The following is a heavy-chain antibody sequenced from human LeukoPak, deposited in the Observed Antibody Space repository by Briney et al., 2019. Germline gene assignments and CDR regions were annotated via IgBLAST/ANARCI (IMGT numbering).Heavy chain of an antibody. J-gene: IGHJ5*02. D-gene: IGHD2-2*01. CDR2: IWHDGSNK. CDR3: AKGGYCSSTSCYYGWFDP. Sequence: GGSLRLSCAASGFGFRSYGMHWVRQAPGKGLEWVAVIWHDGSNKYYADSVKGRFTISRDNSKNTLYLQVNSLRAEDTAVYWCAKGGYCSSTSCYYGWFDPWGQGTLVTVSS. V-gene: IGHV3-33*06. CDR1: GFGFRSYG.